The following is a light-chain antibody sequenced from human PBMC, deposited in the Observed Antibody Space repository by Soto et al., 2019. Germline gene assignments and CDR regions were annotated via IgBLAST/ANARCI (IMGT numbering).Light chain of an antibody. CDR2: DAS. J-gene: IGKJ1*01. Sequence: DIQMTQSPSTLSASVGDRITITCRASQSISSWLAWYQQKPGKAPNLLIYDASSLESGVPSRFSGSGSGTEFTLTISSLQPDDFATYYCQQYNSHSQTFGQGTKVEIK. V-gene: IGKV1-5*01. CDR3: QQYNSHSQT. CDR1: QSISSW.